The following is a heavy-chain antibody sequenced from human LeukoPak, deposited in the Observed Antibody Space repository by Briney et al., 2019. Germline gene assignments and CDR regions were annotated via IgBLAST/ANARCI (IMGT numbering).Heavy chain of an antibody. CDR2: IYYSGST. V-gene: IGHV4-59*08. D-gene: IGHD6-19*01. CDR3: ARVAVAGYYYFDY. CDR1: GGSISSYY. Sequence: PSETLSLTCTVSGGSISSYYWSWIRQPPGKGLEWIGHIYYSGSTNYNPSLKSRVTISVDTSKNQFSLKLSSVTAADTAVYYCARVAVAGYYYFDYWGQGTLVTVSS. J-gene: IGHJ4*02.